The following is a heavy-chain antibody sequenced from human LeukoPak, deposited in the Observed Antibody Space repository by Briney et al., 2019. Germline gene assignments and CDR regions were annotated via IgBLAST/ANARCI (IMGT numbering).Heavy chain of an antibody. J-gene: IGHJ4*02. CDR1: GFTVSSNS. D-gene: IGHD6-13*01. CDR3: ARDSYSSSWSHYFDY. V-gene: IGHV3-53*01. CDR2: IYSGGST. Sequence: GGSLRLSCAASGFTVSSNSMSWVSQAPGKGLEWVSVIYSGGSTYYADSVKGRFTISRDNSKNTLYLQLNNLRAEDTAVYYCARDSYSSSWSHYFDYWGQGTLVTVSA.